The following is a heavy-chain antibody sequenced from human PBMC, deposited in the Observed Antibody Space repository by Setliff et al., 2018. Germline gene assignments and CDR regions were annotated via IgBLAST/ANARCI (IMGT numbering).Heavy chain of an antibody. D-gene: IGHD2-21*01. CDR3: TTRYHNPGDGYMAVFDF. J-gene: IGHJ4*02. CDR1: GFTLNKHW. CDR2: IKQDGSEE. V-gene: IGHV3-7*03. Sequence: PGGSLRLSCTASGFTLNKHWMTWVRQAPGKGLEWVANIKQDGSEEYYVDSVRGRFTISRDNAHNSLYLQMNNLRVEDTAVYYCTTRYHNPGDGYMAVFDFWGQGSLVTVSS.